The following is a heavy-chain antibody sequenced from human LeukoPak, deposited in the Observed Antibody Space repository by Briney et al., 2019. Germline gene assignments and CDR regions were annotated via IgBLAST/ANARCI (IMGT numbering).Heavy chain of an antibody. V-gene: IGHV1-46*01. Sequence: ASVKVSCKASGYTFTSYYMHWVRQAPGQGLEWMGIINPSGGSTNYAQKFQGRVTMTRDTSTSTVYMELSSLRSEDTAVYYCASSDSSGWSFDYWGQGTLVTVSS. CDR1: GYTFTSYY. CDR3: ASSDSSGWSFDY. CDR2: INPSGGST. J-gene: IGHJ4*02. D-gene: IGHD6-19*01.